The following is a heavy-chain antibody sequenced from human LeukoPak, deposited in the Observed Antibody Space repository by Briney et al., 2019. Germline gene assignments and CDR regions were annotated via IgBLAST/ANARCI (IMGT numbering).Heavy chain of an antibody. CDR1: GFTFSSYA. J-gene: IGHJ6*02. Sequence: GGSLRLSCAASGFTFSSYAMHWVRQAPGKGLEWVAVISYDGSNKYYADSVKGRFTISRDNSKNTLYLQMNSLRAEDTAVYYCAREDGYSYGYYYYYGMDVWGQGTTVTVSS. V-gene: IGHV3-30-3*01. CDR3: AREDGYSYGYYYYYGMDV. CDR2: ISYDGSNK. D-gene: IGHD5-18*01.